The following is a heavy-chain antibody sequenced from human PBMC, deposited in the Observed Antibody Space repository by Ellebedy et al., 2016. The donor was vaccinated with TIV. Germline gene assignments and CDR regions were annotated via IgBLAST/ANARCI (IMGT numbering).Heavy chain of an antibody. CDR2: IYYSGST. Sequence: MPGGSLRLSCTVSGGSISSYYWSWIRQPPGKGLEWIGYIYYSGSTNYNPSLKSRVTISVDTSKNQFSLKLSSVTAADTAVYYCARIAENFDYWGQGTLVTVSS. CDR3: ARIAENFDY. J-gene: IGHJ4*02. D-gene: IGHD2-15*01. CDR1: GGSISSYY. V-gene: IGHV4-59*01.